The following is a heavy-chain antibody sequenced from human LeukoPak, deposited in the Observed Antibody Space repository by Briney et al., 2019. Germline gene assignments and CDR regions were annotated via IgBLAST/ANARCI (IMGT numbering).Heavy chain of an antibody. CDR2: IDYDSSHI. V-gene: IGHV3-21*01. J-gene: IGHJ4*02. Sequence: GGSLILSCAASGFTFSTSAMNWVRQVPGKGLEWVSSIDYDSSHIYYAASVRGRFTISRDNARNSVYLQMNSLRVEDTAVYYCARDPLRYLRVGHYDYWGQGTLVAVSS. CDR3: ARDPLRYLRVGHYDY. D-gene: IGHD3-9*01. CDR1: GFTFSTSA.